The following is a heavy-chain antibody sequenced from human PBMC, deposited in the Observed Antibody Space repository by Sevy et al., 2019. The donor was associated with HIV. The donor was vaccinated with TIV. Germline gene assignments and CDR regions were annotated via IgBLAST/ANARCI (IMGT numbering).Heavy chain of an antibody. CDR1: GYSFITYW. Sequence: GESRKISCKGSGYSFITYWIGWVRQMPGKGLEWMGLIFPADSNTRYSPSFQGQVTISADKSIGTAYLQWSSLKASETAMYYCARLDYGDSDAFDIWGQGTMVTVSS. V-gene: IGHV5-51*01. J-gene: IGHJ3*02. CDR2: IFPADSNT. CDR3: ARLDYGDSDAFDI. D-gene: IGHD4-17*01.